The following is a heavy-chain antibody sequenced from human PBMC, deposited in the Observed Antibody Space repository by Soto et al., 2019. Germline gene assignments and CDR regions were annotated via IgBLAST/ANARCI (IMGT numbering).Heavy chain of an antibody. Sequence: LALTCTVSGGSISSYYWSWIRQPPGKGLEWIGYIYYSGSTNYNPSLKSRVTISVDTSKNQFSLKLSSVTAADTAVYYCARGKELLYYWGQGTLVTVSS. J-gene: IGHJ4*02. CDR1: GGSISSYY. V-gene: IGHV4-59*01. CDR3: ARGKELLYY. CDR2: IYYSGST. D-gene: IGHD1-26*01.